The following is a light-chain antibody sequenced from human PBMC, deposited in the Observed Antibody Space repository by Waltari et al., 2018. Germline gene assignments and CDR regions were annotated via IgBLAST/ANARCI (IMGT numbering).Light chain of an antibody. V-gene: IGLV2-11*01. CDR1: TSDVGGYNY. J-gene: IGLJ2*01. CDR2: DVS. Sequence: QSALTQPRSVSGSPGQSVTIPCTGTTSDVGGYNYVPWSQQHPGKAPKLMIYDVSKRPSGVPDRFSGSKSGNTASLTISGLQAEDEADYYCCSYAGSYTLVFGGGTKLTVL. CDR3: CSYAGSYTLV.